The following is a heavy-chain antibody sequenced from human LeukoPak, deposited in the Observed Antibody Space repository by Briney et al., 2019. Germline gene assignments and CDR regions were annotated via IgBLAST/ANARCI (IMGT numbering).Heavy chain of an antibody. CDR3: ARQVQEEYQPSDY. J-gene: IGHJ4*02. Sequence: ASVKVSCKASGYTFTGYYMHWVRQAPGQGLEWMGWINPNSGGTNYAQKFQGRVTMTRDTSISTAYMELSRLRSDDTAVYYCARQVQEEYQPSDYWGQGTLVTVSS. V-gene: IGHV1-2*02. D-gene: IGHD2-2*01. CDR2: INPNSGGT. CDR1: GYTFTGYY.